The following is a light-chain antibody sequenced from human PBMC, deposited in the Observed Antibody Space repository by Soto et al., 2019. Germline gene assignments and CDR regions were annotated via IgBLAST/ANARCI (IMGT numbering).Light chain of an antibody. V-gene: IGKV2-30*01. CDR1: QSLVSSDENTF. J-gene: IGKJ2*01. CDR2: KVS. CDR3: MQGALWPYT. Sequence: VMTQSPVSLPVTLGQPASISCRSSQSLVSSDENTFLSWYHQRPGQSPRRLIYKVSNRDSGDPDRFSGSGSGTDFTLKISRVEAEDLGVYYCMQGALWPYTFGQGTKLEIK.